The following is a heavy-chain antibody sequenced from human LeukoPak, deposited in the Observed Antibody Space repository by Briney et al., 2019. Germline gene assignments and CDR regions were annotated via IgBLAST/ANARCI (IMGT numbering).Heavy chain of an antibody. D-gene: IGHD2-21*02. V-gene: IGHV3-33*01. Sequence: PGGSLRLSCAASGFTFSSYGMHWVRQAPGKGLEWVAVIWYDGSNKYYADSVEGRFTISRDNAKNLLYLEMNSLRDEDTAVYYCARGHLVVTSIGAAFDIWGHGTLVTVSS. CDR3: ARGHLVVTSIGAAFDI. J-gene: IGHJ3*02. CDR1: GFTFSSYG. CDR2: IWYDGSNK.